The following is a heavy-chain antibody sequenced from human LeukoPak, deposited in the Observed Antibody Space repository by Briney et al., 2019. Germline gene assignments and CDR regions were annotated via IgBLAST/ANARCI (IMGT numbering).Heavy chain of an antibody. CDR2: IYTSGST. V-gene: IGHV4-4*07. J-gene: IGHJ6*03. CDR3: ARVVGVLWLDYMDV. CDR1: GGSISSYY. D-gene: IGHD3-10*01. Sequence: SETLSLTCTVYGGSISSYYWSWIRQPAGKGLEWIGRIYTSGSTNYNPSLKSRVTMSVDTSKNQFSLKLSSVTAADTAVYYCARVVGVLWLDYMDVWGKGTTVTISS.